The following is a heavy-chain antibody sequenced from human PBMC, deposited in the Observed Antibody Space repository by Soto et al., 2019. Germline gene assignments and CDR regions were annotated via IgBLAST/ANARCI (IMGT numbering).Heavy chain of an antibody. Sequence: SLRLSCAASGFTFSGSAMHWVRQASGKGLEWVGRIRSKANSYATAYAASVKGRFTISRDDSKNTAYLQMNSLKTEDTAVYYCTRRLYSSSSYYYYGMDVWGQGTTVTVSS. V-gene: IGHV3-73*01. D-gene: IGHD6-6*01. CDR1: GFTFSGSA. CDR3: TRRLYSSSSYYYYGMDV. CDR2: IRSKANSYAT. J-gene: IGHJ6*02.